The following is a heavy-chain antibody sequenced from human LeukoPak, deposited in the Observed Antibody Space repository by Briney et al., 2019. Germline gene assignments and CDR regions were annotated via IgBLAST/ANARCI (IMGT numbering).Heavy chain of an antibody. J-gene: IGHJ4*02. CDR2: ISYSGGTT. V-gene: IGHV3-23*01. D-gene: IGHD2-2*01. CDR1: GFTFSTYA. Sequence: GGSLRLSCAVSGFTFSTYAMSWVRQPPGKGLEWVSGISYSGGTTYYADSERGRFTISRDNSKNTLYLQMNSLRAEGTAVDYCAKDKSCSTVSCYGGYWGQGTLVTV. CDR3: AKDKSCSTVSCYGGY.